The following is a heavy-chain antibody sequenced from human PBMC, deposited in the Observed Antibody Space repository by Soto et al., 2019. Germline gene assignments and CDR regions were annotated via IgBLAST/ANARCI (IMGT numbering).Heavy chain of an antibody. CDR3: AKDGSGSFPHYMDV. D-gene: IGHD3-10*01. J-gene: IGHJ6*03. V-gene: IGHV3-23*01. CDR2: ISGSGGST. CDR1: GFTFSRYV. Sequence: GGSLRLSCAASGFTFSRYVMGWVRQAPGKGLEWVSAISGSGGSTYYADSVKGRFTISRDNSKNTLYLQMNSLRAEDTAVYYCAKDGSGSFPHYMDVWGKGTTVTVSS.